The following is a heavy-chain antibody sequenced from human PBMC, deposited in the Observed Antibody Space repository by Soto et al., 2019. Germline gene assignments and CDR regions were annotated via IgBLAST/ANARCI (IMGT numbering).Heavy chain of an antibody. D-gene: IGHD2-2*01. V-gene: IGHV3-13*01. J-gene: IGHJ6*02. CDR2: IGTAGDT. Sequence: EVQLVESGGGLVQPGGSLRLSCAASGFTFSSYAMHWVRQATGKGLEWVSAIGTAGDTYYPGSVKGRFIISRENAKNSLYLQMNSLRAGDTAVYYCARDQGGYCSSTSCFVPYGMDVWGQGTTVTVSS. CDR1: GFTFSSYA. CDR3: ARDQGGYCSSTSCFVPYGMDV.